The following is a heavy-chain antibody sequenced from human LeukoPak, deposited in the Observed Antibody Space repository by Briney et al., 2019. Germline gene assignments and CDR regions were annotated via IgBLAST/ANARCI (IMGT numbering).Heavy chain of an antibody. V-gene: IGHV3-21*01. J-gene: IGHJ4*02. D-gene: IGHD3-16*01. CDR3: AREGGSGYVDY. CDR1: GFTFSSYS. Sequence: NPGGSLRLSCAASGFTFSSYSMNWVLQAPGKGLEWVSSISSSSSYIYYADSVKGRFTISRDNAKKSLYLQMNSLRAEDTAVYYSAREGGSGYVDYWGQGTLVTVSS. CDR2: ISSSSSYI.